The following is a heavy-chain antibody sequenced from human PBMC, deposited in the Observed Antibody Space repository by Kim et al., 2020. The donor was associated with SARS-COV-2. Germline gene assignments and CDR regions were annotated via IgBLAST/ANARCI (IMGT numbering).Heavy chain of an antibody. CDR1: GGSISSYY. Sequence: SETLSLTCTVSGGSISSYYWSWIRQTPGKGLEWIGYIYYSGNTNYNPSLKSRVTISVDTSKTQFSLKLSSVTAADTAVYYCARGLRDGYPTPFDLWGRGTLVTVSS. D-gene: IGHD2-21*01. J-gene: IGHJ2*01. V-gene: IGHV4-59*01. CDR2: IYYSGNT. CDR3: ARGLRDGYPTPFDL.